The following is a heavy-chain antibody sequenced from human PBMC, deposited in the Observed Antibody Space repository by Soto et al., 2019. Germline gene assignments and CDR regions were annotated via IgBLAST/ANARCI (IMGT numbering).Heavy chain of an antibody. CDR2: IFYTGST. V-gene: IGHV4-39*01. CDR1: GGSIGSSSYF. Sequence: PSETLSLTCTVSGGSIGSSSYFWGWIRQPPGKGLQWIGSIFYTGSTYYTPSLKSRVTISVDTSKTQFSLKLRSVTAADTAVYYCASHAGLAAAGEINWFDPRGQRTLIPVSA. CDR3: ASHAGLAAAGEINWFDP. D-gene: IGHD6-13*01. J-gene: IGHJ5*02.